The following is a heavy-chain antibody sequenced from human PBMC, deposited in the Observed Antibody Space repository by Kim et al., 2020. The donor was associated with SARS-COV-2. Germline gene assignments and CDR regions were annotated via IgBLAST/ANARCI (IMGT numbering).Heavy chain of an antibody. D-gene: IGHD2-2*03. CDR2: IDGSDGTT. J-gene: IGHJ4*02. CDR3: MKGGWGWIWDH. Sequence: GGSLRLSCTTSGFTFTGYAMSWVRQAPGKGLEWVSSIDGSDGTTYYVDSVKGRFTIFRDNSKNTLYLQMSTLRADDTSVYYCMKGGWGWIWDHWGQGTLVTVAS. V-gene: IGHV3-23*01. CDR1: GFTFTGYA.